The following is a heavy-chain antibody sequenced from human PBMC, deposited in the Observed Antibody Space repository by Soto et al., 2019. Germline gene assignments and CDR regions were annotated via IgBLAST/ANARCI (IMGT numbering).Heavy chain of an antibody. Sequence: SGPTLVNPPQTLTLTCNFPDFSPTTRGVGVGWIRQPPGKALDWVAPIYWNDDQRYNPSLKSRLTVTKDTTKNHVVLTMTNVDPLDTATCYCTHRSPAYGHDFWGPGTLVTVSS. CDR3: THRSPAYGHDF. V-gene: IGHV2-5*01. J-gene: IGHJ4*02. CDR2: IYWNDDQ. CDR1: DFSPTTRGVG. D-gene: IGHD3-10*01.